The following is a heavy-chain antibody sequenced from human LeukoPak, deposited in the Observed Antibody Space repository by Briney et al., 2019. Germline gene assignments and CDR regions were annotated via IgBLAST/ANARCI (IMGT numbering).Heavy chain of an antibody. CDR2: IYYSGST. Sequence: WIRQPPGKGLEWIGSIYYSGSTYYNPSLKSRVTISVDTSKNQFSPKLSSVTAADTAVYYCAREGPGYCSGGSCLFAPIDYWGQGTLVTVSS. CDR3: AREGPGYCSGGSCLFAPIDY. V-gene: IGHV4-39*07. D-gene: IGHD2-15*01. J-gene: IGHJ4*02.